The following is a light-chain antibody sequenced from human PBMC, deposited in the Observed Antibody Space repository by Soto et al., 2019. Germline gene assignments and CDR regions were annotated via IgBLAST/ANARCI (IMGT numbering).Light chain of an antibody. Sequence: QSVLTQAASVSDSPVQWISLSCGGTSTDVGSHNYVSWYQQHPGKAPTLIIFEVNNRPSGVSHRFSGSKSGNTASLTISDLQGEDEADYYCSSYTTNNTVVFGGGTKVTVL. CDR1: STDVGSHNY. CDR3: SSYTTNNTVV. J-gene: IGLJ2*01. V-gene: IGLV2-14*01. CDR2: EVN.